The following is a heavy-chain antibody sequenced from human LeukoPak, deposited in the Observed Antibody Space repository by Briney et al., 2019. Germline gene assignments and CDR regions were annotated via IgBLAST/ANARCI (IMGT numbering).Heavy chain of an antibody. D-gene: IGHD1-14*01. J-gene: IGHJ5*02. CDR1: GFTFSSYG. Sequence: GGSLRLSCAASGFTFSSYGMHWVRQAPGKGLEWVAVISYDGSNKYYADSVKGRFTISRDNSKNTLYLQMNSLRGEDRAVYYCAKDEGESITGGNWFDPWGQGTLVTVSS. V-gene: IGHV3-30*18. CDR3: AKDEGESITGGNWFDP. CDR2: ISYDGSNK.